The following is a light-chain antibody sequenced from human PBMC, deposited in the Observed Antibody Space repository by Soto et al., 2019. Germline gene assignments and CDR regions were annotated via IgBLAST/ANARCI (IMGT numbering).Light chain of an antibody. CDR3: QKYNSAPRIT. CDR2: AAS. V-gene: IGKV1-27*01. Sequence: DIQMTQSPSSLSASVGDRVTITCRASQGISNYLAWYQQKPGKVPKLLIYAASTLQSGVPSRFSGSGSGTDFTLTISSLQPEDVGTYYCQKYNSAPRITFGPGTKVDIK. CDR1: QGISNY. J-gene: IGKJ3*01.